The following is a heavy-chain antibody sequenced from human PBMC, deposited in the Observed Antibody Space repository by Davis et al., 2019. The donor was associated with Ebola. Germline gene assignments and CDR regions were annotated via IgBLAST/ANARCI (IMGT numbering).Heavy chain of an antibody. V-gene: IGHV3-15*01. Sequence: GESLKISCAASGFTFNNAWMSWVRQAPGKGLEWVGRIKSKTDGGTTDYAAPVKGRFTISRDDSKNTLYLQMNSLKTEDTAVYYCTTLPRSLTYYYDSRDAFDIWGQGTMVTVSS. D-gene: IGHD3-22*01. CDR1: GFTFNNAW. CDR2: IKSKTDGGTT. J-gene: IGHJ3*02. CDR3: TTLPRSLTYYYDSRDAFDI.